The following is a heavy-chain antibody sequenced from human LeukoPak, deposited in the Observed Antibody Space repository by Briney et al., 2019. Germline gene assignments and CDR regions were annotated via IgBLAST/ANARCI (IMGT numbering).Heavy chain of an antibody. V-gene: IGHV3-53*01. D-gene: IGHD3-22*01. Sequence: GGSLRLSCAASGFTVSSNYMSWVRQAPGKGLEWVSVIYSGGGTYYADSVKGRFTISRDNSKNTLYLQMNSLRAEDTAVYYCARGGYYYDYDAFDIWGQGTMVTVSS. CDR3: ARGGYYYDYDAFDI. J-gene: IGHJ3*02. CDR2: IYSGGGT. CDR1: GFTVSSNY.